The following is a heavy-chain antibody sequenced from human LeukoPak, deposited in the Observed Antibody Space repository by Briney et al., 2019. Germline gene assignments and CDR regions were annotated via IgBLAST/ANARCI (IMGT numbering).Heavy chain of an antibody. V-gene: IGHV4-59*01. CDR3: ARVKLTPYYYYGMDV. Sequence: SETLSLTCTVYGGSLSSYYWSWVRQPPGKGLEWIGYIYYSGSTNYNPSLKSRVTISVDTSKNQFSLKLSSVTAADTAVYYCARVKLTPYYYYGMDVWGQGTTVTVSS. J-gene: IGHJ6*02. D-gene: IGHD4-23*01. CDR2: IYYSGST. CDR1: GGSLSSYY.